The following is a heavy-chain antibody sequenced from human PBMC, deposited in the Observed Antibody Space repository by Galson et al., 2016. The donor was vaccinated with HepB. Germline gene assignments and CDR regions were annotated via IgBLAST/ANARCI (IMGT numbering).Heavy chain of an antibody. CDR1: GFTFNKYG. V-gene: IGHV3-30*18. CDR3: AKGWVEWLVQDHFDH. Sequence: SLRLSCAASGFTFNKYGMHWVRQAPDKGLEWVAVISYDGRNEYYGDSVKGRFTISRDNSKNTVYLQINSLRAEDTAVYYCAKGWVEWLVQDHFDHWGQGTLVTVPP. CDR2: ISYDGRNE. D-gene: IGHD6-19*01. J-gene: IGHJ4*02.